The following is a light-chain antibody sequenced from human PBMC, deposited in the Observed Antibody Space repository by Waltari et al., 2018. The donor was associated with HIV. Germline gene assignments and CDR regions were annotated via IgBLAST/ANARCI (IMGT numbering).Light chain of an antibody. CDR2: EDT. Sequence: NFMLTHPHPVSESPGRPVTISCTRTTGSITTFCVHGYQQRPGSAPTTVIYEDTQRPSGAPDRFSGSIDRASNSASLTISGLKTEDEADYFCQSYDYNNHVVFGGGTKLTVL. J-gene: IGLJ2*01. CDR3: QSYDYNNHVV. V-gene: IGLV6-57*04. CDR1: TGSITTFC.